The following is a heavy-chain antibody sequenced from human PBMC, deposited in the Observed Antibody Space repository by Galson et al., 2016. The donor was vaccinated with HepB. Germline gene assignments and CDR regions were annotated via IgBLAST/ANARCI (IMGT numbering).Heavy chain of an antibody. CDR3: ATALTYRPFDY. CDR2: IFPGDSDT. J-gene: IGHJ4*02. Sequence: QSGAEVKKAGESLQISCKASGYSFTTYWVAWVRQLPGKGLEWMGIIFPGDSDTRYSPSFQGQVIISADTSITTAYLQWTSLKASDSALYYCATALTYRPFDYWGQGTLVTVSS. V-gene: IGHV5-51*01. CDR1: GYSFTTYW. D-gene: IGHD1-14*01.